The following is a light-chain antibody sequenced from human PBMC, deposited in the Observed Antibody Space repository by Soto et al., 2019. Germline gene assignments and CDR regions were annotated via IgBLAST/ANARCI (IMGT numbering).Light chain of an antibody. V-gene: IGLV2-14*01. CDR1: SSDVGGYNY. CDR3: SSYTSNSPVV. CDR2: DVS. Sequence: QSALTQPASVSGSPGQSITISCTGTSSDVGGYNYVSWYQQHPGKDPKLMIFDVSNRPSGVSNRFSGSKSGNTASLTISGRQAEDEADYYCSSYTSNSPVVFGGGTKVTVL. J-gene: IGLJ2*01.